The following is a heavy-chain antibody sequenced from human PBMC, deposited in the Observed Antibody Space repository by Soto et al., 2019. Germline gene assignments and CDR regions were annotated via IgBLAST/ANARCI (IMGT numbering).Heavy chain of an antibody. V-gene: IGHV1-69*13. CDR3: ARGPIISAGGGQNRYFDY. D-gene: IGHD2-15*01. CDR2: IIPIFGTA. CDR1: GGTFSSYA. Sequence: SVNGSCKASGGTFSSYAISWVRQAPGQGLEWMGGIIPIFGTANYAQKFQGRVTITADESTSTAYMELSSLRSEDTAVYYCARGPIISAGGGQNRYFDYWSQGTRVIVSS. J-gene: IGHJ4*02.